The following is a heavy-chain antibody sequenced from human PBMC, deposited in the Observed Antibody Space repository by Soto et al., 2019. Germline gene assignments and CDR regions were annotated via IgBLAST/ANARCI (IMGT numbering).Heavy chain of an antibody. CDR1: GFTFSGST. V-gene: IGHV3-73*01. J-gene: IGHJ5*02. D-gene: IGHD2-2*01. CDR2: IRSKANNYAT. CDR3: TRRGEYCTTTSCNWFDP. Sequence: GGSLRLSCAASGFTFSGSTMHWVRQPSGKGLEWVGRIRSKANNYATAYAASGKGRFTISRDDSKNTAYLQMNSMKTEDTAVYYCTRRGEYCTTTSCNWFDPWGQGTLVTVSS.